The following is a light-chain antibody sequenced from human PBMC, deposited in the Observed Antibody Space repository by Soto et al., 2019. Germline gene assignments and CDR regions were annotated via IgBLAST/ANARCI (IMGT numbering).Light chain of an antibody. CDR2: DAS. CDR1: QSVSNY. V-gene: IGKV3-11*01. CDR3: QQRYDWLT. Sequence: IVMTQSPATLPVSPGERPILSFRASQSVSNYLAWYQQKPGQAPRLLIYDASYRATGIPARFSGGGSGTDFTLSISSLELEDFAVYYCQQRYDWLTFGGGTKVDI. J-gene: IGKJ4*01.